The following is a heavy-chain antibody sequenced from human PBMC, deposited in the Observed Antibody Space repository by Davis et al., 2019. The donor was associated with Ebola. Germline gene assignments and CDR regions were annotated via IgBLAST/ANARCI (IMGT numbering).Heavy chain of an antibody. V-gene: IGHV4-61*01. J-gene: IGHJ6*02. CDR3: ARGRFLEWVTRYYYYGMDV. CDR2: IYYSGST. D-gene: IGHD3-3*01. CDR1: GGSVSSGSYY. Sequence: MPSETLSLTCTVSGGSVSSGSYYWSWIRQPPGKGLEWIGYIYYSGSTNYNPSLKSRVTISVDTSKNQFSLKLSSVTAADTAVCYCARGRFLEWVTRYYYYGMDVWGQGTTVTVSS.